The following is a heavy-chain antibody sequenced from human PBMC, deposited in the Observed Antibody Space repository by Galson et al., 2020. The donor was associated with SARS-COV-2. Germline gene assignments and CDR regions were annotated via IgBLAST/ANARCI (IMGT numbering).Heavy chain of an antibody. Sequence: SKTLSLTCTVSGGSISSGGYYWSWIRQHPGKGLEWIGYIYYSGSTYYNPSLKSRVTISVDTSKNQFSLKLSSVTAADTAVYYCARAPAYDYGDLPFDYWGQGTLVTVSS. CDR3: ARAPAYDYGDLPFDY. CDR2: IYYSGST. D-gene: IGHD4-17*01. V-gene: IGHV4-31*03. CDR1: GGSISSGGYY. J-gene: IGHJ4*02.